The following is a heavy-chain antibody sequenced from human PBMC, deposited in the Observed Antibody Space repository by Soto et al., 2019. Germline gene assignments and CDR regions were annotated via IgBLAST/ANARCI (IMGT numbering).Heavy chain of an antibody. CDR1: GGSISSGGYY. J-gene: IGHJ6*02. CDR2: IYYSGST. V-gene: IGHV4-31*03. D-gene: IGHD3-10*01. Sequence: QVQLQESGPGLVKPSQTLSLTCTVSGGSISSGGYYWSWIRQHPGKGLEWIWYIYYSGSTYYNPSIDSRVTIAVNTYKIQFSLKLSSVTVADTAVYYCARVFGFGGMDVWGQGTTVTVSS. CDR3: ARVFGFGGMDV.